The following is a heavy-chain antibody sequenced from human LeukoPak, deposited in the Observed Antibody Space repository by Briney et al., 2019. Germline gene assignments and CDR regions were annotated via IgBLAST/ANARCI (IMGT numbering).Heavy chain of an antibody. CDR3: TRDVAAIPLFPLAPNTPTDY. D-gene: IGHD2-2*02. Sequence: PGGSLRLSCTASAFTFGDYAMSWVRQAPGKGLEWVGFIRSKAYGGTTEYAASVKGRFTISRDDSKSIAYLQMNSLKTEDTAVYYCTRDVAAIPLFPLAPNTPTDYWGQGTLVTVSS. J-gene: IGHJ4*02. CDR2: IRSKAYGGTT. V-gene: IGHV3-49*04. CDR1: AFTFGDYA.